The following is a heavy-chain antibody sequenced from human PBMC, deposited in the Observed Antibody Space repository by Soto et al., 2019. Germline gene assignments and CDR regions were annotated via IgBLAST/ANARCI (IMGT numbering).Heavy chain of an antibody. CDR1: GGSIRRGGYY. V-gene: IGHV4-31*03. J-gene: IGHJ3*02. D-gene: IGHD7-27*01. CDR3: ARDRLTGDSEAFDI. CDR2: IYYSGST. Sequence: PSGTLSLTCSVSGGSIRRGGYYWWWIRHHPGKGLEWIGYIYYSGSTYYNPSLKSRVTISVDTSKNQFSLKLSSVTAADTAVYYCARDRLTGDSEAFDIWGQGTMVTVSS.